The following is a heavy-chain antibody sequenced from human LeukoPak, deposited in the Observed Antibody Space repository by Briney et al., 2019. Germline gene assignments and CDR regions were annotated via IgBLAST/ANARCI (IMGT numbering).Heavy chain of an antibody. V-gene: IGHV4-39*07. D-gene: IGHD1-26*01. J-gene: IGHJ4*02. CDR1: GGSISSSSYY. CDR2: IYYSGST. Sequence: KTSETLSLTCTVSGGSISSSSYYRGWIRQPPGKGLEWIGSIYYSGSTYYNPSLKSRVTISVDTSKNQFSLKLSSVTAADTAVYYCAREYSGSYYYGWGQGTLVTVSS. CDR3: AREYSGSYYYG.